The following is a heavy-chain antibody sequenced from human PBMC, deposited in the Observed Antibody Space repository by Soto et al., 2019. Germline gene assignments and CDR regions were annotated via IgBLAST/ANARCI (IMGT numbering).Heavy chain of an antibody. D-gene: IGHD3-16*02. CDR2: IFPKFGTT. J-gene: IGHJ6*02. V-gene: IGHV1-69*01. CDR1: GDTDTNYV. CDR3: EAEMTFGKLSVV. Sequence: QVQLVQSGAEVKKPGSSVKVSCKASGDTDTNYVISWVRQAPGQGLEWMGGIFPKFGTTYSAQTLQDRLTITADESTSTVYMQLSSLRLDDTAVYYCEAEMTFGKLSVVWGQGTTVTVSS.